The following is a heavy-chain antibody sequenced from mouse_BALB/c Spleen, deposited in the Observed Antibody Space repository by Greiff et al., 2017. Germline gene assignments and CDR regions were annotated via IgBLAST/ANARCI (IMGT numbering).Heavy chain of an antibody. CDR3: ARKNWDEAWFAY. D-gene: IGHD4-1*01. J-gene: IGHJ3*01. V-gene: IGHV1-4*01. Sequence: VQLHQSGAELARPGASVKMSCKASGYTFTSYTMHWVKQRPGQGLEWIGYINPSSGYTNYNQKFKDKATLTADKSSSTAYMQLSSLTSEDSAVYYCARKNWDEAWFAYWGQGTLVTVSA. CDR1: GYTFTSYT. CDR2: INPSSGYT.